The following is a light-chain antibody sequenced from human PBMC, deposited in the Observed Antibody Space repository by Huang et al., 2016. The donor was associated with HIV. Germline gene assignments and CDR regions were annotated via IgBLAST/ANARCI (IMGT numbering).Light chain of an antibody. CDR3: QQYNDFRST. CDR1: RMVSSY. V-gene: IGKV3-15*01. J-gene: IGKJ3*01. CDR2: GGS. Sequence: QCVTPVDSTPIASRSSRMVSSYLAWCQQNHGPAPSLSMYGGSTRATGVPARFSGRGGGTEFTLTISTLQSEDCAVYYCQQYNDFRSTFGPGTRVEIK.